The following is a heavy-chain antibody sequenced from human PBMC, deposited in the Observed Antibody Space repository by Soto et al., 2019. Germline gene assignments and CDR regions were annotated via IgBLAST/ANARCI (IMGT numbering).Heavy chain of an antibody. V-gene: IGHV4-59*01. CDR3: ARARAYYDILTGYLGWFDP. CDR1: GGSISSYY. D-gene: IGHD3-9*01. Sequence: PSETLSLTCTVSGGSISSYYWSWIRQPPGKGLEWIGYIYYGGSTNYNPSLKSRVTISVDTSKNQFSLKLSSVTAADTAVYYCARARAYYDILTGYLGWFDPWGQGTLVTVSS. J-gene: IGHJ5*02. CDR2: IYYGGST.